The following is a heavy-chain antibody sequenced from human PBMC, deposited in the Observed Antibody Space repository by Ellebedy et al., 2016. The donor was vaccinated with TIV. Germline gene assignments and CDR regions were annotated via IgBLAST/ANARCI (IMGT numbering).Heavy chain of an antibody. Sequence: GESLKISCEASGFTFSSYAMSWLRQAPGKGLEWVSVFGGRSTTTYYADSVKGRFTISRDNSKNTPFLQMNSLRGDDTARYYCAKISPTHRGAFDIWGQGTMVTVSS. CDR3: AKISPTHRGAFDI. J-gene: IGHJ3*02. D-gene: IGHD3-3*02. V-gene: IGHV3-23*01. CDR1: GFTFSSYA. CDR2: FGGRSTTT.